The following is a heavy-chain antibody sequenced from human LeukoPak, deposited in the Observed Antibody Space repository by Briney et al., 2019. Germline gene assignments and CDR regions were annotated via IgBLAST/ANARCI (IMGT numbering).Heavy chain of an antibody. V-gene: IGHV3-11*01. Sequence: GGSLRLSCAASGFAFSDHYMSWIRQAPGKGLEWVSYISNSADTIYYADSVKGRFTISRDNAKRSVFLHMSSLRAEDTAVYYCVSGYTYGYVQSFDYWGQGTLVTVSS. CDR2: ISNSADTI. J-gene: IGHJ4*02. CDR1: GFAFSDHY. CDR3: VSGYTYGYVQSFDY. D-gene: IGHD5-18*01.